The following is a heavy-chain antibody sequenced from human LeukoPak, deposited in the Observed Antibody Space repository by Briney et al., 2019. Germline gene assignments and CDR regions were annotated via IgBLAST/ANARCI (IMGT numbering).Heavy chain of an antibody. V-gene: IGHV3-30*19. J-gene: IGHJ6*02. CDR1: GFTFSSYG. CDR2: IWYDGGNK. CDR3: ARDRSVVVPAALNTYYYYGMDV. D-gene: IGHD2-2*01. Sequence: GRSLRLSCAASGFTFSSYGMHWVRQAPGKGLEWVAVIWYDGGNKYYADSVKGRFTISRDNSKNTLYLQMNSLRAEDMAVYYCARDRSVVVPAALNTYYYYGMDVWGQGTTVTVSS.